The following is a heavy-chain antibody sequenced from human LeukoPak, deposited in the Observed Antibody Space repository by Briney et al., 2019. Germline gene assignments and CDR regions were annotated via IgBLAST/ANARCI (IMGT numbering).Heavy chain of an antibody. D-gene: IGHD4-17*01. CDR3: ARETTTVTTGTTSPYYYYYGMDV. J-gene: IGHJ6*02. V-gene: IGHV1-46*01. CDR1: GYTFTSYY. CDR2: INPSGGST. Sequence: ASVKVSCKASGYTFTSYYMHWVRQAPGQGLEWMGIINPSGGSTSYAQKFQGRVTMTRDTSTSTVYMELSSLRSEDTAAYYCARETTTVTTGTTSPYYYYYGMDVWGQGTTVTVSS.